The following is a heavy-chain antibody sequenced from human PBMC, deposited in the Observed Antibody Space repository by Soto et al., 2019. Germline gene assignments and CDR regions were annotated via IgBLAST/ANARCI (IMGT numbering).Heavy chain of an antibody. CDR2: ITPIFGTA. Sequence: QVQLVQSGAEVKKPGSSVKVSCKASGGTFSSYAISWVRQAPGQGLEWMGGITPIFGTANYAQKFQGRVTITADASTRTAYMELSSLRSEDTAVYYCARGRTELRYRNYYYYGLDAWGQGTTVTVSS. D-gene: IGHD3-9*01. J-gene: IGHJ6*02. CDR3: ARGRTELRYRNYYYYGLDA. CDR1: GGTFSSYA. V-gene: IGHV1-69*12.